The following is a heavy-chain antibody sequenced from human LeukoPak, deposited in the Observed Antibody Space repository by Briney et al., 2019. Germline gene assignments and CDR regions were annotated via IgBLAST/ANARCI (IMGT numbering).Heavy chain of an antibody. CDR1: GASISGYY. J-gene: IGHJ6*01. D-gene: IGHD3-3*01. Sequence: SETLSLTCTVSGASISGYYWSWIRQPPGKGPEWIAYIYDSGTTNYKPSLKSRVTISRDTTKNEVSLKVSSVTAADTAVYFCARHARYDFWSGSAKYPYYGMDVWGQGTTVTVSS. CDR3: ARHARYDFWSGSAKYPYYGMDV. CDR2: IYDSGTT. V-gene: IGHV4-59*08.